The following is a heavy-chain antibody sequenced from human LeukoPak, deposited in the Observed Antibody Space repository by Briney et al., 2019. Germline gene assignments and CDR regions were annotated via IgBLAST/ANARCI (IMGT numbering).Heavy chain of an antibody. CDR1: GGSISSNTYY. V-gene: IGHV4-39*01. CDR3: ARQRGLVSYFDY. Sequence: SETLSLTCSVSGGSISSNTYYWGWIRQPPGKGLEWIGTIYYSGSTYYNPSLKSRVTISVDTSKNQFSLKLSSVTAADTAVYYCARQRGLVSYFDYWGQGTLVTVSS. D-gene: IGHD3-22*01. J-gene: IGHJ4*02. CDR2: IYYSGST.